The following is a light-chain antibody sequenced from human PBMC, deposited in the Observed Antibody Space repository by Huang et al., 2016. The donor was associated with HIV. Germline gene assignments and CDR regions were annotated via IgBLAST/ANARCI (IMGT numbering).Light chain of an antibody. J-gene: IGKJ2*01. Sequence: EIVMTQSPATLSVSPGERATLPCRASQSGSSNLAWYQQKPGQAPRLLISGASTRATGIPARFSGSGSGTEFTLTISSLQSEDFAVYYCQQYNNWLGTFGQGTKLEIK. V-gene: IGKV3-15*01. CDR1: QSGSSN. CDR3: QQYNNWLGT. CDR2: GAS.